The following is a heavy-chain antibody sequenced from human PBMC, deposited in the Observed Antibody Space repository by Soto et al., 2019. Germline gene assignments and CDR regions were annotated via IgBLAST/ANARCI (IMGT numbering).Heavy chain of an antibody. J-gene: IGHJ3*02. CDR2: MNPNSGNT. D-gene: IGHD2-15*01. CDR1: GYTFTSYD. Sequence: ASVKVSCKASGYTFTSYDINWVRQATGQGLEWMGWMNPNSGNTGYAQKFQGRVTMTRNTSISTAYMELSSLRSEDTAVYYCARADIVVVVAAPPYAFDIWGQGTMVTVSS. CDR3: ARADIVVVVAAPPYAFDI. V-gene: IGHV1-8*01.